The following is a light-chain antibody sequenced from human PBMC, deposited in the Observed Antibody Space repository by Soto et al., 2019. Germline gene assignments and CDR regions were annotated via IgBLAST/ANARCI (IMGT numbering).Light chain of an antibody. CDR3: QQSYGIPWT. CDR2: GAS. Sequence: DIQMTQSPSSLSASAGDRVDITCRASQNINNFLNWYQQKPGKAPKLLIYGASSLQSGVPSRFSGSGYGTDFTLTISSLQSEDFATYYCQQSYGIPWTFGQGTKVEVK. J-gene: IGKJ1*01. CDR1: QNINNF. V-gene: IGKV1-39*01.